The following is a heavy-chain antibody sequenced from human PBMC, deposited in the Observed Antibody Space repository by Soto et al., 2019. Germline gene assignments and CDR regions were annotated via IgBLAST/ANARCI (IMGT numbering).Heavy chain of an antibody. CDR3: ARDLDGLNDDNSGPYPRPG. V-gene: IGHV4-30-4*01. CDR1: GGSISSDDYY. Sequence: QVQLQESGQGQVQPSKTRSLTCTVSGGSISSDDYYWSWIRQAPGSGLEWIGYIHSSGSIYYNPSLKRRAPMSRDTARNQFSLKVSSVTVADTAVYYCARDLDGLNDDNSGPYPRPGWGQGALVTVSS. D-gene: IGHD3-22*01. CDR2: IHSSGSI. J-gene: IGHJ1*01.